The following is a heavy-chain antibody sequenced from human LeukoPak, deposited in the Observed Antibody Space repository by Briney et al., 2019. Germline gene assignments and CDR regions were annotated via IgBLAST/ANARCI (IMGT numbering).Heavy chain of an antibody. CDR2: IYHSGST. V-gene: IGHV4-38-2*02. J-gene: IGHJ6*03. CDR1: GASISSYY. CDR3: ARIGGYYYYYMDV. D-gene: IGHD3-16*01. Sequence: SETLSLTCTVSGASISSYYWSWIRQPPGKGLEWIGSIYHSGSTYYNPSLKSRVTISVDTSKNQFSLKLSSVTAADTAVYYCARIGGYYYYYMDVWGKGTTVTVSS.